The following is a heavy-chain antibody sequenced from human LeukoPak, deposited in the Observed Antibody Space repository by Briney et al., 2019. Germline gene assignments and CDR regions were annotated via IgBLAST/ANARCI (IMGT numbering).Heavy chain of an antibody. CDR1: GYTFTAYA. CDR2: INAGNGNT. J-gene: IGHJ4*02. V-gene: IGHV1-3*01. Sequence: ASVKVSCKASGYTFTAYAIHWVRQAPGQRLEWMGWINAGNGNTKYSQKFQGRVTITRDTSAGTAYMELSSLKSEDTAVYYRARDGLYGGKDYWGQGTLVTVSS. D-gene: IGHD4-23*01. CDR3: ARDGLYGGKDY.